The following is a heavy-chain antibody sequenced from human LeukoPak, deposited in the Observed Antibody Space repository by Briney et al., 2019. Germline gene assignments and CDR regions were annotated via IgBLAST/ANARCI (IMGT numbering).Heavy chain of an antibody. J-gene: IGHJ4*02. CDR2: INHSGST. Sequence: SETLSLTCAVYGGSFSGYYWSWIRQPPGKGLEWIGEINHSGSTNYNPSLKSRVTISVDTSKNQFSLKLSSVTAADTAVYYCAREWRWGRYFDYWGQGTLVTVSS. V-gene: IGHV4-34*01. CDR3: AREWRWGRYFDY. D-gene: IGHD7-27*01. CDR1: GGSFSGYY.